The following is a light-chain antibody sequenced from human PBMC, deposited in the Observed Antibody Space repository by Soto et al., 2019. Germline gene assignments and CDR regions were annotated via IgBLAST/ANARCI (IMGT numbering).Light chain of an antibody. CDR1: QSVSSSY. J-gene: IGKJ1*01. V-gene: IGKV3-20*01. CDR3: QQYGSSLRT. CDR2: GAS. Sequence: EIVLTQSPGTLSLSPGERATLSCRASQSVSSSYLAWYQQKPGQAPRLLIYGASSRATGIPDRFSGSGSGTDFTLTISGLEPEDCAVYYCQQYGSSLRTFGQGTKVEIK.